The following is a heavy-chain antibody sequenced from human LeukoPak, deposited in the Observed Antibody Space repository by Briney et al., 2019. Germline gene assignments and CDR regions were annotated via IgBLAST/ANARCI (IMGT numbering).Heavy chain of an antibody. V-gene: IGHV4-39*01. CDR3: VRRGGSGRAFDY. CDR1: GASISGGTYY. J-gene: IGHJ4*02. Sequence: PSETLSLTCSVSGASISGGTYYWGWIRQPPGKGLEWIGSIYYTGSTYDNPSLKSRVTISVDTSKNQFSLKLSSVTAADTAVYYCVRRGGSGRAFDYWGQGTLVTVSS. CDR2: IYYTGST. D-gene: IGHD1-26*01.